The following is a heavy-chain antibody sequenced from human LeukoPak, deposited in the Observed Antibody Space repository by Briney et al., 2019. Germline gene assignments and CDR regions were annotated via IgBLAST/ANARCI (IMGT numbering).Heavy chain of an antibody. V-gene: IGHV4-34*01. Sequence: SETLSLTCTVYGGSFSSYYWNWIRQPPGKGLEWIGEISHTGSTIYNPSLKSRATISVDTSKNQFSLKLSSVTAADTAVYYCARDAVGATVYYYYMDVWGKGTTVTVSS. CDR1: GGSFSSYY. CDR3: ARDAVGATVYYYYMDV. D-gene: IGHD1-26*01. J-gene: IGHJ6*03. CDR2: ISHTGST.